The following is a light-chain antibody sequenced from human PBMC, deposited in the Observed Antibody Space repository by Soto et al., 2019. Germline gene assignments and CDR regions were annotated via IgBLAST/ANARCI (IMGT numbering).Light chain of an antibody. CDR3: QQYNSYSQT. V-gene: IGKV1-5*01. CDR1: QSISSW. J-gene: IGKJ1*01. CDR2: DVS. Sequence: DIQTTQSPSTLSASLGDRATITCRASQSISSWLAWYQQKPGKAPKLLIYDVSSLESWVPSRFSGSGSGTEFTLTISSLQPDDFATYYCQQYNSYSQTFGQGTKVDIK.